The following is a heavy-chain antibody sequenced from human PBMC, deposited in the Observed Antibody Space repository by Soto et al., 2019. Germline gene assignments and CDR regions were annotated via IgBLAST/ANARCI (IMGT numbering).Heavy chain of an antibody. CDR3: VRGMNPLF. V-gene: IGHV3-21*06. Sequence: PGGSLRLSCAASGFTLRTYTMNWVRQAPGKGLEWFSSISISSSDRYYADSVRGRFTISRDNAKNALYLQMNSLRADDTAVYFCVRGMNPLFGGQGTLVTVPS. CDR1: GFTLRTYT. CDR2: ISISSSDR. J-gene: IGHJ4*01.